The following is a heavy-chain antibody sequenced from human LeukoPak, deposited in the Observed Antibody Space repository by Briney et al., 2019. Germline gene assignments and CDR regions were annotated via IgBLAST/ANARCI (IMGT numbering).Heavy chain of an antibody. J-gene: IGHJ6*02. Sequence: SQTLSLTCTVSGGSISSGDYYWSWIRQPPGKGLEWIGYIYYSGSTYYNPSLKSRVTISVDTSKNQFSLKLSSVTAADTAVYYCAGDRRGYSSSWYVDYYGMDVWGQGTTVTVSS. D-gene: IGHD6-13*01. CDR1: GGSISSGDYY. CDR2: IYYSGST. V-gene: IGHV4-30-4*08. CDR3: AGDRRGYSSSWYVDYYGMDV.